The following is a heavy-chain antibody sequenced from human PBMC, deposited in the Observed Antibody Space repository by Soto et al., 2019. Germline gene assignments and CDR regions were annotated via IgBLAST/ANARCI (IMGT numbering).Heavy chain of an antibody. CDR2: FDPEDGET. CDR1: GYTLTELS. D-gene: IGHD3-22*01. Sequence: ASVKVSCKVSGYTLTELSMHWVRQAPGKGLEWMGGFDPEDGETIYAQKFQGRVTMTEDTSTDTAYMELSSLRSEDTAVYYCATAFYDSSGQAAFDIRGQGTMVTVSS. J-gene: IGHJ3*02. V-gene: IGHV1-24*01. CDR3: ATAFYDSSGQAAFDI.